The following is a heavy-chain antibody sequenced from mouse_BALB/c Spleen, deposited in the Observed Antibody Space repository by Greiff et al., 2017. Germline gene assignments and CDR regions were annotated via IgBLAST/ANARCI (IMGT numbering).Heavy chain of an antibody. V-gene: IGHV5-12-2*01. CDR1: GFTFSSYT. J-gene: IGHJ4*01. D-gene: IGHD2-1*01. CDR3: ARRNYGGMDY. Sequence: DVKLVESGGGLVQPGGSLKLSCAASGFTFSSYTMSWVRQTPEKRLEWVAYISNGGGSTYYPDTVKGRFTISRDNAKNTLYLQMSSLKSEDTAMYYCARRNYGGMDYWGQGTSVTVAS. CDR2: ISNGGGST.